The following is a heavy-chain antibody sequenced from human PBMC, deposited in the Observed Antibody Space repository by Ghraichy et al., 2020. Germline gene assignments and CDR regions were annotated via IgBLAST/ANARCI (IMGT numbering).Heavy chain of an antibody. CDR1: GGSISSYY. V-gene: IGHV4-59*01. J-gene: IGHJ4*02. Sequence: SQTLSLTCTVSGGSISSYYWSWIRQPPGKGLEWIGYIYYSGSTNYNPSLKSRVTISVDTSKNQFSLKLSSVTAADTAVYYCARAPTVESHFDYWGQGTLVTVSS. CDR2: IYYSGST. D-gene: IGHD4-23*01. CDR3: ARAPTVESHFDY.